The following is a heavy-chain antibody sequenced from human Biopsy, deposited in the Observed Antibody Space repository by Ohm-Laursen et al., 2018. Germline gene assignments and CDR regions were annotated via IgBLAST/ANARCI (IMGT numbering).Heavy chain of an antibody. CDR3: VRGVDYYDPYHYYALDV. J-gene: IGHJ6*02. Sequence: SDTLSLTCAVYGESFNGYYWSWIRQTPGKGLEWIGEINHSGRTNYNPSLKSRVTISVDTSKNQFSQKVRSVTAADTAVYYCVRGVDYYDPYHYYALDVWGQGTTVTVSS. CDR2: INHSGRT. V-gene: IGHV4-34*01. CDR1: GESFNGYY. D-gene: IGHD3-22*01.